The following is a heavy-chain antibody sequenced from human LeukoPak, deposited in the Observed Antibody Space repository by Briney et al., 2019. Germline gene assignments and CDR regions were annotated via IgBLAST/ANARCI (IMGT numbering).Heavy chain of an antibody. D-gene: IGHD2-21*02. J-gene: IGHJ4*01. CDR2: IASSSGYI. CDR1: GFTFSIYN. Sequence: PGGPLSLFCAPSGFTFSIYNMNWVRQAPGKGLEGVSSIASSSGYISYADSVRGRYTISRDNPKKSLYLQIPTLTAEDTAVYYCARDRGPYCVGYCHLGFELWGRGTLVT. CDR3: ARDRGPYCVGYCHLGFEL. V-gene: IGHV3-21*01.